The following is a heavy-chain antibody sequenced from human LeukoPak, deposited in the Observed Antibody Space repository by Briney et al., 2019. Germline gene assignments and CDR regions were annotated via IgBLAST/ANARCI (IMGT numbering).Heavy chain of an antibody. D-gene: IGHD6-13*01. J-gene: IGHJ4*02. V-gene: IGHV3-74*01. Sequence: PGGSLRLSCAASGFTFTRYWMHWVRQVPGKGLVWVSRINNDGSSTNYADSVKGRFTISRDNAKNSLYLQMNSLRAEDTAVYYCARDGQQQLVDFDYWGQGTLVTVSS. CDR3: ARDGQQQLVDFDY. CDR1: GFTFTRYW. CDR2: INNDGSST.